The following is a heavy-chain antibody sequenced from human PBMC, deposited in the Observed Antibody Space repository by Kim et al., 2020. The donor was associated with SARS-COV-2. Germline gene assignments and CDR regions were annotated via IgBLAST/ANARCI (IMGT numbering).Heavy chain of an antibody. D-gene: IGHD2-15*01. J-gene: IGHJ6*02. V-gene: IGHV3-43*01. CDR3: AKDMVVAATLHYYGMDV. Sequence: GGSLRLSCAASGFTFDDYTMHWVRQAPGKGLEWVSLISWDGGSTYYADSVKGRFTISRDNSKNSLYLQMNSLRTEDTALYYCAKDMVVAATLHYYGMDVWGQGTTVTVSS. CDR1: GFTFDDYT. CDR2: ISWDGGST.